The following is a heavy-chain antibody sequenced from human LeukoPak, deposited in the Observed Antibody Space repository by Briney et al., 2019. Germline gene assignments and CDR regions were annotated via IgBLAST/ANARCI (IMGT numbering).Heavy chain of an antibody. J-gene: IGHJ3*02. CDR2: IKEDGSGK. D-gene: IGHD5-12*01. Sequence: PSETLSLTCTVSGGSISSYYWSWIRQPPGKGLEWVANIKEDGSGKYYVDSVKGRFTISRDNAKNSLYLQMNSLRAEDTAVYYCARPGYSGYARAFDIWGQGTMVTVSS. V-gene: IGHV3-7*01. CDR3: ARPGYSGYARAFDI. CDR1: GGSISSYY.